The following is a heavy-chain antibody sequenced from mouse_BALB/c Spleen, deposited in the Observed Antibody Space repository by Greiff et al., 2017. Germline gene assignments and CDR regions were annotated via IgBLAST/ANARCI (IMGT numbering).Heavy chain of an antibody. D-gene: IGHD2-1*01. J-gene: IGHJ4*01. CDR2: IYPVGGYT. CDR3: SRFNGHCWGYAIDY. CDR1: GYTFTDYW. Sequence: VQLQQSGAELVRPGTSVKISCKASGYTFTDYWLGWVKQRPGHGLEWIGDIYPVGGYTNYTEKFKGKATLTADTSSTTAYMQLSSLTSEDSAVYYFSRFNGHCWGYAIDYWGQGTSVTVSS. V-gene: IGHV1-63*02.